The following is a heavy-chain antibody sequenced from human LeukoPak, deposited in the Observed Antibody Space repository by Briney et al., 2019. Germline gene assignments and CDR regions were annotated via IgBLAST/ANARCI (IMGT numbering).Heavy chain of an antibody. CDR3: RIRGFMDV. D-gene: IGHD3-10*01. Sequence: PGGSLRLSCAASGFTFSNFWINWVRQAPGKGLEWVANIKEDGSKKNYVDSVKGRFTISRDNAKNSLYLQMNSLRAEDTAVYYCRIRGFMDVWGKGTTVTVSS. V-gene: IGHV3-7*01. CDR1: GFTFSNFW. CDR2: IKEDGSKK. J-gene: IGHJ6*03.